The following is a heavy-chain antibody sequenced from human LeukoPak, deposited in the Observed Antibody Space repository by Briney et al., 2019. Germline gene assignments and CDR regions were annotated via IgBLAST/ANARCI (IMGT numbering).Heavy chain of an antibody. D-gene: IGHD4-17*01. CDR1: GFTFSSYE. CDR3: ARDVDDYGDIKGNY. Sequence: KSGGSLRLSCAASGFTFSSYEMNWVRQAPGKGLEWVSSISSSSSYIYYADSVKGRFTISRDNAKNSLYLQMNSLRAEDTAVYYCARDVDDYGDIKGNYWGQGTLVTVSS. J-gene: IGHJ4*02. CDR2: ISSSSSYI. V-gene: IGHV3-21*01.